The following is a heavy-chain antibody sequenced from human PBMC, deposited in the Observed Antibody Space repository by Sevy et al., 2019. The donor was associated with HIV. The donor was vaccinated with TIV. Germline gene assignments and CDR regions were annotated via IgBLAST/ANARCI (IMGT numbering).Heavy chain of an antibody. CDR3: ARFAVEYCTNDCYHRFDH. Sequence: GGSLRLSCVASGFTFPIYSVLWVRQAPGKGLEWLTLISYDGNYKYYADSVKGRFTISRYNSNNSLYLQMSSLRVEDTALYFCARFAVEYCTNDCYHRFDHWGLGTLVTVSS. D-gene: IGHD2-8*01. CDR2: ISYDGNYK. V-gene: IGHV3-30*04. J-gene: IGHJ4*02. CDR1: GFTFPIYS.